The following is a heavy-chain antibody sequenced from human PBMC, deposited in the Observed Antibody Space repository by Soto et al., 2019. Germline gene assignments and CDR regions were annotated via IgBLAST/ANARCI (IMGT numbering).Heavy chain of an antibody. D-gene: IGHD3-10*01. CDR1: GYTFSNYD. CDR3: EKVSRKGSSIDFDY. Sequence: QVQLVQSGAELKKPGASVKVSCKASGYTFSNYDMNWVRQATGQGPEWIGWVNPNNGDTGYAQKFQGRVTLTTDISTTTAYMELTSLRSEDTAIYYCEKVSRKGSSIDFDYLGQGTLITVSS. V-gene: IGHV1-8*01. CDR2: VNPNNGDT. J-gene: IGHJ4*02.